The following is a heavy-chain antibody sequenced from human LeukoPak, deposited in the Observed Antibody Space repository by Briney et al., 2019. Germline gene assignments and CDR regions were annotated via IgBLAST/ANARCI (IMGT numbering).Heavy chain of an antibody. Sequence: QAGGSLRLSCAASGFTFSSYAMSWVRQAPGKGLEWVSAISGSGGSTYYADSVKGRFTISRDNSKNTLYLQMNSLRAGDTAVYYCAKDEDYYDSSGYYYWGQGTLVTVSS. CDR1: GFTFSSYA. V-gene: IGHV3-23*01. J-gene: IGHJ4*02. CDR3: AKDEDYYDSSGYYY. D-gene: IGHD3-22*01. CDR2: ISGSGGST.